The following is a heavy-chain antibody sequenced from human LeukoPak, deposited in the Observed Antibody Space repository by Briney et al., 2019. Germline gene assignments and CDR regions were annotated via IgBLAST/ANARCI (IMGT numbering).Heavy chain of an antibody. CDR1: GFTFSSYS. V-gene: IGHV3-21*01. Sequence: GGSLRLSCAASGFTFSSYSMNWVRQAPGKGLEWVSSISSSSSYIYYADSVKGRFTISRDNAKNSLHLQMNSLRAEDTAVYYCARVGAIYCTNGVCPPFDYWGQVTLVTVSP. CDR3: ARVGAIYCTNGVCPPFDY. J-gene: IGHJ4*02. CDR2: ISSSSSYI. D-gene: IGHD2-8*01.